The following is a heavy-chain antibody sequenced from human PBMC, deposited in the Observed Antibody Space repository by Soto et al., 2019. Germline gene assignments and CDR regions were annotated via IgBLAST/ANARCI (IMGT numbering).Heavy chain of an antibody. J-gene: IGHJ4*02. D-gene: IGHD2-2*01. CDR2: IRSKAYGGTT. V-gene: IGHV3-49*04. CDR1: GFTFGDYA. CDR3: TRLAGDCSSTSCLPTGYFDY. Sequence: GGSLRLSCTASGFTFGDYAMSWVRQAPGKGLEWVGFIRSKAYGGTTEYAASVKGRFTISRDDSKSIAYLQMNSLKTEDTAVYYCTRLAGDCSSTSCLPTGYFDYWGQGTLVTVSS.